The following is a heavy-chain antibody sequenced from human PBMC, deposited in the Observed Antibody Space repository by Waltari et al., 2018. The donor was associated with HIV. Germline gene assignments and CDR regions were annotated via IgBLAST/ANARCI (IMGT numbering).Heavy chain of an antibody. CDR3: AKDHGGYWRRDDIYFDV. J-gene: IGHJ3*01. V-gene: IGHV3-9*01. Sequence: EVQLVDSGGGLVQPGSPLRLSCAGLGIAIDDYAMHRVRQRPGKGLEWVSAISYNSGSTAYADSVRGRFTVSRDNSKNSVYLQMDSLRPEDTAFYFCAKDHGGYWRRDDIYFDVWGRGTKVTVSS. D-gene: IGHD3-22*01. CDR1: GIAIDDYA. CDR2: ISYNSGST.